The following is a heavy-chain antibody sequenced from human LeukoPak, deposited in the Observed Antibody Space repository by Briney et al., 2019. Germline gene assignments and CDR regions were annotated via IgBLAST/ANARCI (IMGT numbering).Heavy chain of an antibody. J-gene: IGHJ3*02. V-gene: IGHV3-53*01. CDR1: GFTFSSYE. D-gene: IGHD3-22*01. Sequence: SGGSLRLSCAASGFTFSSYEMNWVRQAPGKGLEWVSVIYSGGSTYYADSVKGRFTISRDNSKNTLYLQMNSLRAEDTAVYYCARDSRQDYYDSSGYLWFAFDIWGQGTMVTVSS. CDR2: IYSGGST. CDR3: ARDSRQDYYDSSGYLWFAFDI.